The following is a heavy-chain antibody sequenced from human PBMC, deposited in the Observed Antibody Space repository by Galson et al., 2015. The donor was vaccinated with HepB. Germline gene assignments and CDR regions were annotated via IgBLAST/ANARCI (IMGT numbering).Heavy chain of an antibody. CDR2: IYTSGST. D-gene: IGHD6-6*01. J-gene: IGHJ3*02. CDR3: AREIIAARRVAFDI. V-gene: IGHV4-61*02. CDR1: GGSISSGSYY. Sequence: SQTLSLTCTVSGGSISSGSYYWSWLRQPAGKGLEWIGRIYTSGSTNYNPSLKSRVTMSVDTSKNQFSLKLSSVTAADTAVYYCAREIIAARRVAFDIWGQGTMVTVSS.